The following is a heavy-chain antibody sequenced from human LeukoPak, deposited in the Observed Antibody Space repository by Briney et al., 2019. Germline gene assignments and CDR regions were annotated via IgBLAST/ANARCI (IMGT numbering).Heavy chain of an antibody. CDR3: ARDSSVGYGSGSYYGMDV. J-gene: IGHJ6*02. Sequence: GGSLRLSCAASGFTFSSYSMNWVRQAPGKGPEWVSYISSSSSTIYYADSVKGRFTISRDNAKNSLYLQMNSLRAEDTAVYYCARDSSVGYGSGSYYGMDVWGQGTTVTVSS. CDR2: ISSSSSTI. V-gene: IGHV3-48*01. CDR1: GFTFSSYS. D-gene: IGHD3-10*01.